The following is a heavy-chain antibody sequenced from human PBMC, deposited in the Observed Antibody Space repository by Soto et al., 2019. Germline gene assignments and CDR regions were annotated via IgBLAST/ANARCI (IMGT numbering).Heavy chain of an antibody. CDR2: ISWDGGST. D-gene: IGHD1-26*01. CDR1: GFTFDDYT. Sequence: GGSLRLSCAASGFTFDDYTMHWVRQAPGKGLEWVSLISWDGGSTYYADSVKGRFTISRDNSKNSLYLQMNSLRTEDTALYYCAKDYRSGSYYFDYWGQGTLVTVSS. J-gene: IGHJ4*02. V-gene: IGHV3-43*01. CDR3: AKDYRSGSYYFDY.